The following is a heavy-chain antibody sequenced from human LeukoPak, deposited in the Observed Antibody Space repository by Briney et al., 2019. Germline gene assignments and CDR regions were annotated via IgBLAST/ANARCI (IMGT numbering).Heavy chain of an antibody. Sequence: GGSLRLSCGASGFIFSRHWMSWVRQAPGKGPEWVANIKQDGSERYYVGSVKGRFTISRDNAKNLLYLQMNSLRAEDTAVYYCARGVYYFDYWGQGTLVTVSS. CDR2: IKQDGSER. J-gene: IGHJ4*02. D-gene: IGHD1-26*01. CDR3: ARGVYYFDY. V-gene: IGHV3-7*01. CDR1: GFIFSRHW.